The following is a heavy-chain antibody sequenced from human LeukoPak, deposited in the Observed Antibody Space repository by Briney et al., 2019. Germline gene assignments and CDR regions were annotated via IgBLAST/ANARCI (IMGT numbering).Heavy chain of an antibody. D-gene: IGHD2-2*02. CDR3: AKEVPAAIVVDY. Sequence: GGSLRLSCAASGFTVSSNYMSWVRQAPGKGLEWVSVIYSGGSTYYADSVKGRFTISRDNSKNTLYLQMNSLRAEDTAVYYCAKEVPAAIVVDYWGQGTLVTVSS. J-gene: IGHJ4*02. CDR2: IYSGGST. V-gene: IGHV3-53*01. CDR1: GFTVSSNY.